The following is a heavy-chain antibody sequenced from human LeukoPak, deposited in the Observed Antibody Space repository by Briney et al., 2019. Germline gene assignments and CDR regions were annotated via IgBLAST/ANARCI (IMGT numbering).Heavy chain of an antibody. CDR1: GGTFSSYA. J-gene: IGHJ5*02. CDR3: ARAGYCSGGSCYSPYNWFDP. CDR2: IIPIFGTA. D-gene: IGHD2-15*01. Sequence: SVKVSCKASGGTFSSYAISWVRQAPGQGLEWMGGIIPIFGTANYAQKFQGRVTITADESTSTAYTELSSLRSEDTAVYYCARAGYCSGGSCYSPYNWFDPWGQGTLVTVSS. V-gene: IGHV1-69*13.